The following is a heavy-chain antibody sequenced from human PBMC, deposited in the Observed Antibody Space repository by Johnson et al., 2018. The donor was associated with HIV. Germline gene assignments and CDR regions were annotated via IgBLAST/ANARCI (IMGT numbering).Heavy chain of an antibody. Sequence: VQLVESGGGLVQPGGSLRLSCAASGFTFSSYWMSWVRQAPGKGLEWVGRITSKTDGGTTDYAAPVQARFTITRDDSKNTLYRQMNNLKTEDTAVYYGTTDYTGADAFDIWGQGTMVTVSS. CDR1: GFTFSSYW. D-gene: IGHD2-8*01. CDR3: TTDYTGADAFDI. CDR2: ITSKTDGGTT. J-gene: IGHJ3*02. V-gene: IGHV3-15*01.